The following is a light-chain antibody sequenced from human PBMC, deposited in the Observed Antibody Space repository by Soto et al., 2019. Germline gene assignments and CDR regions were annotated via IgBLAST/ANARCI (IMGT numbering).Light chain of an antibody. Sequence: EIGLTHSPTTLSLSPGERSTLSCRASQSVSSYLAWYQQKPGQAPRLLIYDASTRATGIPARFSGSGSGTDFTLTITSLEPEDFAVYYCQQRSNWPPTFGQGTKVDIK. J-gene: IGKJ1*01. CDR1: QSVSSY. V-gene: IGKV3-11*01. CDR3: QQRSNWPPT. CDR2: DAS.